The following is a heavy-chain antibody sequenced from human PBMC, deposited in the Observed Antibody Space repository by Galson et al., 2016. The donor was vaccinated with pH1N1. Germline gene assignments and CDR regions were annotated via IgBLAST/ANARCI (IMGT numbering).Heavy chain of an antibody. Sequence: PGQGLEWMGWIDPNSGNTQYAQNFQGRVILTRDTSISTAYMQLSRLTYDDTAVYYCARATPTEPFDYWGQGALVTVSS. CDR2: IDPNSGNT. V-gene: IGHV1-2*02. J-gene: IGHJ4*02. D-gene: IGHD2-15*01. CDR3: ARATPTEPFDY.